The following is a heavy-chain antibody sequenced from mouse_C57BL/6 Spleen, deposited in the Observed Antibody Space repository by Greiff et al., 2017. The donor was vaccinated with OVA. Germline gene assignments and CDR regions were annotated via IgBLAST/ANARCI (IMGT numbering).Heavy chain of an antibody. CDR2: IRNKANGYTT. Sequence: DVMLVESGGGLVQPGASLRLSCAASGFTFTDYYMSWVRQPPGKAPEWLALIRNKANGYTTEYTVSVKGRFTISRDNSQNILYLQMSTLRAEDSANYCGVRGPRGRDFDYWGQGTTLTVSS. CDR1: GFTFTDYY. CDR3: VRGPRGRDFDY. J-gene: IGHJ2*01. D-gene: IGHD3-3*01. V-gene: IGHV7-4*01.